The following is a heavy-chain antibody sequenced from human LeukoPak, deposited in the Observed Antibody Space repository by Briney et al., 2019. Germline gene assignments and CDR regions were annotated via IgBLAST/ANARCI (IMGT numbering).Heavy chain of an antibody. CDR1: GDSISSSNW. D-gene: IGHD3-3*01. J-gene: IGHJ4*02. Sequence: PSETLSLTCAVSGDSISSSNWWTWVRQPPGKGLEWIGEIYHSGNTNYNPSLKSRVTMSVDKSKNEFSLKLSSVTAADTAVYYCAREFWSGSYSDKWGQGTLVTVSS. V-gene: IGHV4-4*02. CDR2: IYHSGNT. CDR3: AREFWSGSYSDK.